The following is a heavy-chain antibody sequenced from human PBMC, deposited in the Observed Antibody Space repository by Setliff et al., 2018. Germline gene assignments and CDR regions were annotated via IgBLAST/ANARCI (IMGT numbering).Heavy chain of an antibody. CDR1: GYPFIGCF. Sequence: ASVKVSCKASGYPFIGCFMHWVRQAPGQGLEWMGWINPKTGDTLYAPKFQGRVTMTRDTSIRTAYMELSRLRSDDTAMYYCATVGVGDLRLAFDIWGHGTMVTVSS. J-gene: IGHJ3*02. D-gene: IGHD1-26*01. CDR3: ATVGVGDLRLAFDI. CDR2: INPKTGDT. V-gene: IGHV1-2*02.